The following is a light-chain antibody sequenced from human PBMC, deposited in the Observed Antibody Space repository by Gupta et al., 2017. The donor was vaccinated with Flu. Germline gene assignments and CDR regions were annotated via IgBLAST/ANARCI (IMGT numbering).Light chain of an antibody. V-gene: IGLV2-14*01. CDR2: EVS. Sequence: QSALPQPASVSRSPGQSITSSCTVTSSDVGASNYVSWYQQHQGKATKLMIYEVSNRPSGVSNRFAGSKAGNTASLTISGLQAEDEADYYCSSYTSSSTRVFGGGTKLTVL. CDR3: SSYTSSSTRV. J-gene: IGLJ3*02. CDR1: SSDVGASNY.